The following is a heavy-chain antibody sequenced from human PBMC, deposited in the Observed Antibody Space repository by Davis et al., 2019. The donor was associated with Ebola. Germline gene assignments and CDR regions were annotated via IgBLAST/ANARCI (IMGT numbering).Heavy chain of an antibody. J-gene: IGHJ4*02. CDR1: GFTFSSYG. V-gene: IGHV3-30*03. CDR2: ISYDGSNK. Sequence: GESLKISCAASGFTFSSYGMHWVRQAPGKGLEWVAVISYDGSNKYYADSVKGRFTISRDNSKNTLYLQMNSLRAEDTAVYYCARGEGKWELLFGYFDYWGQGTLVTVSS. D-gene: IGHD1-26*01. CDR3: ARGEGKWELLFGYFDY.